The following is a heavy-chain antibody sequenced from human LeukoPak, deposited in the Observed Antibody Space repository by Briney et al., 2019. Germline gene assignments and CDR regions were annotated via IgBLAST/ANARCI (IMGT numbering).Heavy chain of an antibody. CDR2: VSGGGANT. J-gene: IGHJ4*02. CDR1: GFIFSNSG. D-gene: IGHD1-1*01. V-gene: IGHV3-23*01. Sequence: TGGSLRLSCAASGFIFSNSGMSWVRQAPAKGLEWVAGVSGGGANTHYADSVKGRFTISRDNSKNTLFLQMNSLRDEDTAIYYCSKWNGYGDYWGQGTLVTVSS. CDR3: SKWNGYGDY.